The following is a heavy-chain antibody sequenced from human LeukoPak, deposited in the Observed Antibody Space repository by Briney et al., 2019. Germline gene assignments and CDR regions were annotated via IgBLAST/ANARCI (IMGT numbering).Heavy chain of an antibody. CDR2: IYPRDGST. V-gene: IGHV1-46*01. J-gene: IGHJ4*02. Sequence: ASVKVSYKASGYTFTSNYIHWVRQAPGQGLEWMGMIYPRDGSTGYAQKFQGRVTVTRDTSTSTVHMELSGLRSEDTAVYYCARDQEGFDYWGQGTLVTVSS. CDR3: ARDQEGFDY. CDR1: GYTFTSNY.